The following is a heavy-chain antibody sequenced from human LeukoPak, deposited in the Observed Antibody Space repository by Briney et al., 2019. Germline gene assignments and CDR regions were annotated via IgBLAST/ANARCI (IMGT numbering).Heavy chain of an antibody. Sequence: GGSLRLSCAASGFTFSSYAMRWVREAPGKGLEWVSAIGSGSGGTTIYADSGKGRFTISRDNSKTTLYLQMSALRDEDTAVYYCAKNYESGRGVPCGMDVWGQGTTVTVSS. J-gene: IGHJ6*02. V-gene: IGHV3-23*01. CDR2: IGSGSGGTT. D-gene: IGHD3-10*01. CDR1: GFTFSSYA. CDR3: AKNYESGRGVPCGMDV.